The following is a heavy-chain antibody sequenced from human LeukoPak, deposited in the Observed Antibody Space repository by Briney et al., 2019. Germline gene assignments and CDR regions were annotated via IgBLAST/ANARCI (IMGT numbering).Heavy chain of an antibody. CDR3: SSTSLAWAGFDY. J-gene: IGHJ4*02. V-gene: IGHV3-53*01. CDR2: IYSGGST. CDR1: GFTVSSNY. D-gene: IGHD2-2*01. Sequence: GGSLRLSCAASGFTVSSNYMSWVRQAPGKGLEWVSVIYSGGSTYYADSVKGRFSISRDNSKNTLYLQMNSLRAEDTAVYYCSSTSLAWAGFDYWGQGTLVTVSS.